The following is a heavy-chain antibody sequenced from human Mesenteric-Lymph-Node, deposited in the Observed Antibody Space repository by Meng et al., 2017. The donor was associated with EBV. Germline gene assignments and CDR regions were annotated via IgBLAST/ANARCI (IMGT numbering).Heavy chain of an antibody. D-gene: IGHD5-24*01. J-gene: IGHJ5*01. CDR3: ARGEQMATIDS. CDR2: LYSGGTP. Sequence: EVQLVESGGGPIQPGGALRLSCAASGFTVSSNYMSWVRQAPGKGLEWVSALYSGGTPYYTDSVKGRFTISRDTSNNMLYLQMNSLRAEDTGVYYCARGEQMATIDSWGQGTLVTVSS. V-gene: IGHV3-53*01. CDR1: GFTVSSNY.